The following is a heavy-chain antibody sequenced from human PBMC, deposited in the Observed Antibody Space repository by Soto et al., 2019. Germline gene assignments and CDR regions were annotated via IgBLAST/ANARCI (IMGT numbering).Heavy chain of an antibody. CDR3: AKDRRGTALVNELGDYLAY. D-gene: IGHD5-18*01. CDR2: ISGSGGST. V-gene: IGHV3-23*01. CDR1: GFTFSSYA. Sequence: GGSLRLSCAASGFTFSSYAMSWVRQAPGKGLEWVSAISGSGGSTYYADSVKGRFTISRDNSKNTLYLQMNSLRAEDTAVYYCAKDRRGTALVNELGDYLAYPSQGTLDTVSS. J-gene: IGHJ4*01.